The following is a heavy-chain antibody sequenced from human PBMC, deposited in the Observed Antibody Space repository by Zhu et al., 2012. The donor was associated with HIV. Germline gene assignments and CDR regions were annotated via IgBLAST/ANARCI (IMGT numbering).Heavy chain of an antibody. CDR1: GGSFSGYY. CDR3: ARHQSDGXYVFHWFDP. J-gene: IGHJ5*02. V-gene: IGHV4-34*01. CDR2: INHSGRT. Sequence: QVQLQQWGAGLLKPSEALSLTCAVYGGSFSGYYWSWIRQPPGKGLEWIGEINHSGRTNYNPSLKSRVTISIDTSKNQFSLRLSSVTAADTAVFYCARHQSDGXYVFHWFDPWGQGTLVHRLL. D-gene: IGHD4-17*01.